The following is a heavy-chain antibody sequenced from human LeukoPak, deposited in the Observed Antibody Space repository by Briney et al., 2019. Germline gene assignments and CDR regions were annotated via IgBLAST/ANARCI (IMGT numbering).Heavy chain of an antibody. Sequence: ASVKVSCKASGYTFTGYYMHWVRQAPGQGLEWMGWINPNSGGTNYAQKFQGRVTMTRDTSISTAYMELSRLRSDDTAVYYCARDMEDSGSYMGNWGQGTLVTVSS. J-gene: IGHJ4*02. CDR3: ARDMEDSGSYMGN. CDR1: GYTFTGYY. CDR2: INPNSGGT. V-gene: IGHV1-2*02. D-gene: IGHD1-26*01.